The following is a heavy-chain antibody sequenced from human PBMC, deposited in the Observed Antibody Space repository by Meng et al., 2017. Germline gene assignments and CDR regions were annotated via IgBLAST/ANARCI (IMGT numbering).Heavy chain of an antibody. CDR2: MSQSGITI. D-gene: IGHD3-22*01. CDR3: ARGHYYHDRSGYNDY. J-gene: IGHJ4*02. V-gene: IGHV3-11*01. CDR1: GFTFSDYY. Sequence: GESLKISCAASGFTFSDYYMSWIRQAPGKGLEWVSYMSQSGITIYYADSVKGRFTISRDNAKNSLYLQMNSLRAEDTAVYYCARGHYYHDRSGYNDYWGQGTRVTVSS.